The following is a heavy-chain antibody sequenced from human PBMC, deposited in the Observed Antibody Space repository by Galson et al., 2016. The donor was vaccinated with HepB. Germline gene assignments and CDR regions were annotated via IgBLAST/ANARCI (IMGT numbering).Heavy chain of an antibody. J-gene: IGHJ6*02. CDR2: TSSDNVNT. CDR3: ARDGAGSSGWYSYDYYGMDV. V-gene: IGHV1-18*01. D-gene: IGHD6-19*01. CDR1: GYTFTSSG. Sequence: SVKVSCKASGYTFTSSGVSWVRQAPGQGLEWMGWTSSDNVNTNYAQNLQGRVTMTTDTSTSTVYMELRSRRFDDTAVYYCARDGAGSSGWYSYDYYGMDVWGQGTTVTVSS.